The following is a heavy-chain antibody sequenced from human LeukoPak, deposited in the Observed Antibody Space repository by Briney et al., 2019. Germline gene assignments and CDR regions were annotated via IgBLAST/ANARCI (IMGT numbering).Heavy chain of an antibody. V-gene: IGHV4-59*01. CDR3: ASSNYDILTGYTQNPFDY. D-gene: IGHD3-9*01. Sequence: SQTLSLTCTVSGGSISSYYWSWIRQPPGKVLEWIGYIYYSGSTNYNPSLKSRVTISVDTSKNQFSLKLSSVTAADTAVYYCASSNYDILTGYTQNPFDYWGQGTLVTVSS. J-gene: IGHJ4*02. CDR1: GGSISSYY. CDR2: IYYSGST.